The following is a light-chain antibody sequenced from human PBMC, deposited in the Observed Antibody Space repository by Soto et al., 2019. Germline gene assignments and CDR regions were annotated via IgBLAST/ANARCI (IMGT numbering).Light chain of an antibody. J-gene: IGKJ4*01. CDR2: WAS. V-gene: IGKV4-1*01. CDR1: QSVLHSSNNQNY. CDR3: QQYYTTPT. Sequence: DIVMTQSPDSLAVSLGERATINCKSSQSVLHSSNNQNYLAWYHQKPGQPPKLLIYWASTRESGVPDRFSGSGSRTDFTLTISSLQAEDVAVYYCQQYYTTPTFGGGTKVEI.